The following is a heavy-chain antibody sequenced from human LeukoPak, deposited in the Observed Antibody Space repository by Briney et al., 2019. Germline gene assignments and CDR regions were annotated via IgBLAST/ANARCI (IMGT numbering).Heavy chain of an antibody. Sequence: GGSLRLSCVASGFTFSSYWMHWVRQAPGKGLEWVSRINEDANTITYADSVKGRFTISRENAMNTLYLQMNSLRAGDTAVYYCVRDLILVWTPGDDFDHWGQGTLVTVSS. CDR1: GFTFSSYW. D-gene: IGHD3-16*01. CDR3: VRDLILVWTPGDDFDH. J-gene: IGHJ4*02. V-gene: IGHV3-74*01. CDR2: INEDANTI.